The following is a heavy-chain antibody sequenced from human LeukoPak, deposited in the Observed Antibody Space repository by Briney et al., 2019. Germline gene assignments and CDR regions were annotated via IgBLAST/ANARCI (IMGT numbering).Heavy chain of an antibody. CDR3: ARDLGPCSGGSCFYLTYYYYGMGV. D-gene: IGHD2-15*01. CDR1: GGTFSSYA. J-gene: IGHJ6*02. V-gene: IGHV1-2*02. CDR2: INPNSGGT. Sequence: ASVKVSCKPSGGTFSSYALSWVRQAPGQGLEWMGWINPNSGGTNYAQKFQGRVTMTRDTSISTAYMELSRLRSDDTAVYYCARDLGPCSGGSCFYLTYYYYGMGVWGQGTTVTVSS.